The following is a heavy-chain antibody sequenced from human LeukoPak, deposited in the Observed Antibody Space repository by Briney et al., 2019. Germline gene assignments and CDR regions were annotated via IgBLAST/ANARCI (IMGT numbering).Heavy chain of an antibody. CDR3: AKVQYSDYDMNFDS. V-gene: IGHV3-23*01. J-gene: IGHJ4*02. Sequence: GGSLRLSCAASGFTLSSYAMSWVRQAPGMGLQWVSAIGGSDGNTYYADSVKGRFTIFRDNSKNSLYLQINSLRADDTAVYYCAKVQYSDYDMNFDSWGQGTLVTVSS. CDR2: IGGSDGNT. D-gene: IGHD5-12*01. CDR1: GFTLSSYA.